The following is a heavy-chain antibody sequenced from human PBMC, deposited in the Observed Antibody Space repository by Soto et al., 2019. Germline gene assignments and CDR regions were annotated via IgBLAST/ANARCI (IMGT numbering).Heavy chain of an antibody. V-gene: IGHV3-23*01. D-gene: IGHD3-22*01. J-gene: IGHJ4*02. Sequence: PGGSLRLSCAASGFTFSSYAMSWVRQTPGKGLEWGSTLSGSGGTTYYADSVKGQFTISRDNSKSTLYLQMNSLRAEDTAVYYCAKDQRHYDSSGYYFDYWGQGT. CDR2: LSGSGGTT. CDR1: GFTFSSYA. CDR3: AKDQRHYDSSGYYFDY.